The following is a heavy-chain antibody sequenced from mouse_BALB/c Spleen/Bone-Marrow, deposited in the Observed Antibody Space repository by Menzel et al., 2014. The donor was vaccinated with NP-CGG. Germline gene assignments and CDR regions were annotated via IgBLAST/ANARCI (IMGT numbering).Heavy chain of an antibody. Sequence: EVQLQQSGAELVKPGASVKLSCTASGFNIKDTYMHWVKQRPEQGLEWIGRIDPANGNTKYDPKFQGKATITADTSSNTAYLQLSSLTSEDTAVYYCVRWEYYAMDYWGQGTSVTVSS. CDR3: VRWEYYAMDY. V-gene: IGHV14-3*02. CDR2: IDPANGNT. D-gene: IGHD4-1*01. CDR1: GFNIKDTY. J-gene: IGHJ4*01.